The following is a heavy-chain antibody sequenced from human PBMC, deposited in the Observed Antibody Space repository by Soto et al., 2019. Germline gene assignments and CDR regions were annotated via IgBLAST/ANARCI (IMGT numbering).Heavy chain of an antibody. Sequence: QMQVVQSGAEVKKTGSSVNVSCTASGYTFTYRYLHWVRQAPGQALEWMGWITPFNGNTNYAQKFQDRVTITRDRSMSTAYMELSSLRSEDRAMYYCAMTLSGTHAPNGMDVWGQGTTVTVSS. CDR2: ITPFNGNT. D-gene: IGHD3-10*01. V-gene: IGHV1-45*02. CDR1: GYTFTYRY. J-gene: IGHJ6*02. CDR3: AMTLSGTHAPNGMDV.